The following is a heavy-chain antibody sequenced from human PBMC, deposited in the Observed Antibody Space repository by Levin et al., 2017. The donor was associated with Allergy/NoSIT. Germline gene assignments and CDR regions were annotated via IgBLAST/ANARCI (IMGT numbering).Heavy chain of an antibody. V-gene: IGHV3-11*01. D-gene: IGHD6-13*01. CDR1: GFTFSDYY. Sequence: GGSLRLSCAASGFTFSDYYMSWIRQAPGKGLEWVAYISSSGTTLYYADSVKGRFTISRDNAENKLYLQMNSLRAEDTAVYYCASCGTLYSSIWSDFWGQGTLVTVSS. CDR2: ISSSGTTL. CDR3: ASCGTLYSSIWSDF. J-gene: IGHJ4*02.